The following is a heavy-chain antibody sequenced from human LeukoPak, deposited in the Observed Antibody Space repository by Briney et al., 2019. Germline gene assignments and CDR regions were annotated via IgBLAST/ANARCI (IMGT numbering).Heavy chain of an antibody. Sequence: SETLSLTCTVSGGSISGSNYYWGWIRPPPGKGLECIGSMYYSGSTFYNPPLKSRVTISVDTSKNQFSLKLRSVTAADTAVYYCVRLNGGYYEAIFDYWGQGTLVTVSS. CDR2: MYYSGST. D-gene: IGHD3-22*01. CDR1: GGSISGSNYY. V-gene: IGHV4-39*01. CDR3: VRLNGGYYEAIFDY. J-gene: IGHJ4*02.